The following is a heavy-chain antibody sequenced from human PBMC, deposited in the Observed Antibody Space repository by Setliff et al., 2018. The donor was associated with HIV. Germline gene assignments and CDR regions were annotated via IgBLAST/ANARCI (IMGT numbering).Heavy chain of an antibody. J-gene: IGHJ6*03. CDR2: INHSGDT. CDR3: ARAQTRPSHYYSYYMDV. Sequence: PSETLSLTCAVYGGTFNNYYWSWLRQPPGKGLEWIGGINHSGDTNYNPSLKSRVTISVDTTNSHFSLKLSSVTAADTAVYFCARAQTRPSHYYSYYMDVWGKGTTVTVSS. V-gene: IGHV4-34*01. CDR1: GGTFNNYY.